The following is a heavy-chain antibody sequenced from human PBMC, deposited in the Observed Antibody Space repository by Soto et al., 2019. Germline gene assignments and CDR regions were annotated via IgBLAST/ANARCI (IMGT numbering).Heavy chain of an antibody. D-gene: IGHD3-22*01. CDR1: GFTFSSYA. CDR3: ATPYYYDSSGYYYNRAFDI. Sequence: PGGSLRLSCAASGFTFSSYAMHWVRQAPGKGLEWVAVISYDGSNKYYADSVKGRFTISRDNSKNTLYLQMNSLRAEDTAVYYCATPYYYDSSGYYYNRAFDIWGQGTMVTVSS. V-gene: IGHV3-30-3*01. CDR2: ISYDGSNK. J-gene: IGHJ3*02.